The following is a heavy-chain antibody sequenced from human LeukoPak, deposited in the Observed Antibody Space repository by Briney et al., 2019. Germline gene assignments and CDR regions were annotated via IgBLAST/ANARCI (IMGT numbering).Heavy chain of an antibody. J-gene: IGHJ4*02. CDR3: ARDRSDLNYGDTFDY. V-gene: IGHV3-11*04. CDR2: IISSGSTI. D-gene: IGHD4-17*01. CDR1: GFTFSYYY. Sequence: GSLRLSCAASGFTFSYYYMSWIRPAPGKGLEWVSYIISSGSTIYYSDSVKGRFTISRDNAKNSLYLQMNSLRAEDTAVYYCARDRSDLNYGDTFDYWGQGTLVTVSS.